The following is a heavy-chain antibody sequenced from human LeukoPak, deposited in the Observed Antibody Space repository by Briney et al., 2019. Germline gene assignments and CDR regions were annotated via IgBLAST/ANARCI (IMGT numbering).Heavy chain of an antibody. CDR1: GFTFSSYE. J-gene: IGHJ3*02. CDR3: ARVCRDSSGYSAFDI. V-gene: IGHV3-48*03. Sequence: GGSLRLSCAASGFTFSSYEMNWVRQAPGKGLEWVSYISSSGSLIYYADSVKGRFTISRDNAKNSLYLQMNSLRDEDTAVYYCARVCRDSSGYSAFDIWGQGTMVTVSS. D-gene: IGHD3-22*01. CDR2: ISSSGSLI.